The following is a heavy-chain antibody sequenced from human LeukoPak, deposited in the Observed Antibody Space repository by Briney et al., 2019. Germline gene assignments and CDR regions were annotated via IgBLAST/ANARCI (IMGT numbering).Heavy chain of an antibody. CDR1: YDSISNYY. V-gene: IGHV4-59*01. Sequence: SETLSLTCTVSYDSISNYYWSWIRQSPEKGLEWIGHIYYSGNTKYTPSLKSRVTISVDTSKNQFSLKLSSVTAADTAVYYCARASYYYGMDVWGQGTTVTVSS. CDR3: ARASYYYGMDV. CDR2: IYYSGNT. J-gene: IGHJ6*02.